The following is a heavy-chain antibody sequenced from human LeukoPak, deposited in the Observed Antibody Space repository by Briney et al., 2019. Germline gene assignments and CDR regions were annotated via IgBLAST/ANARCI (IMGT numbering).Heavy chain of an antibody. D-gene: IGHD1-26*01. Sequence: GGSLRLSCAASGFTFSSHWMSWVRQAPGKGLEWVANIKEDGSEKYYVDSVKGRFTISRDNAKNSLYLQMNSLRAEDTAVYYCAKDRARVTYWGQGTLVTVSS. V-gene: IGHV3-7*05. J-gene: IGHJ4*02. CDR2: IKEDGSEK. CDR1: GFTFSSHW. CDR3: AKDRARVTY.